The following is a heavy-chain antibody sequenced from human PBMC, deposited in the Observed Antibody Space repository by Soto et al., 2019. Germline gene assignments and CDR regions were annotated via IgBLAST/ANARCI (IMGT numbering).Heavy chain of an antibody. J-gene: IGHJ6*02. V-gene: IGHV5-51*01. CDR3: TLNSGCSGGSCYSGGSGMDV. D-gene: IGHD2-15*01. Sequence: PGESLKISCKGSGYSFTSYWIGWVRQMPGKGLEWMGIIYPGDSDTRYSPSFQGQVTISADKSISTAYLQWSSLKASDTAMYYWTLNSGCSGGSCYSGGSGMDVWGQGTTVTVSS. CDR1: GYSFTSYW. CDR2: IYPGDSDT.